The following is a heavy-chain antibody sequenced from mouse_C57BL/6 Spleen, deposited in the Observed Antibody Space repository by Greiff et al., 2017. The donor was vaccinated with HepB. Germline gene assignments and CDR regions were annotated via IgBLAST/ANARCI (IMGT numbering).Heavy chain of an antibody. Sequence: EVQLVESGPGMVKPSQSLSLTCTVTGYSITSGYDWHWIRHFPGNKLEWMGYISYSGSTNYNPSLKSRISITHDTSKNHFFLKLNSVTTEDTATYYCARGTGTVYFDYWGQGTTLTVSS. CDR2: ISYSGST. J-gene: IGHJ2*01. CDR1: GYSITSGYD. CDR3: ARGTGTVYFDY. D-gene: IGHD4-1*01. V-gene: IGHV3-1*01.